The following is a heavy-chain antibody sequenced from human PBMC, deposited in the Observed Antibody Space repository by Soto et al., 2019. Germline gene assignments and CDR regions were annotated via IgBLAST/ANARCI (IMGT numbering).Heavy chain of an antibody. CDR2: IYYSGST. V-gene: IGHV4-39*01. CDR3: ARRQSSSWFGD. Sequence: PSETLSLTCTVSGGSISSSSYYWGWIRQPPGKGLEWIGNIYYSGSTYYNPSLKSRVTISVDTSKNQFSLKLSSVTAADTAVYYGARRQSSSWFGDWGQGTLVTVSS. D-gene: IGHD3-10*01. J-gene: IGHJ4*02. CDR1: GGSISSSSYY.